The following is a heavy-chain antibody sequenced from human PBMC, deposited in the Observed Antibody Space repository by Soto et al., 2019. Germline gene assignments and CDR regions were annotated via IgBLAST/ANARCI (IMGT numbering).Heavy chain of an antibody. J-gene: IGHJ4*02. CDR3: AKEDVLMVYAVEY. Sequence: GGSLRLSCVVSGFIFSNNGMHWVRQTPGKGLEWVAFMSYDGSDTFYADSVKGRFTISRDNSKNTLYLQMNSLRAEDTAVYYCAKEDVLMVYAVEYWGQGTLVTVSS. D-gene: IGHD2-8*01. V-gene: IGHV3-30*02. CDR2: MSYDGSDT. CDR1: GFIFSNNG.